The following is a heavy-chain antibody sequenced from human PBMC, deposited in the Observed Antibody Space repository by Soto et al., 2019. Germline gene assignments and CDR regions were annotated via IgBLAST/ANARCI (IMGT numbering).Heavy chain of an antibody. CDR1: GYTFTSYG. CDR3: ARQHSYYYDSSGYFYFDY. J-gene: IGHJ4*02. V-gene: IGHV1-18*01. Sequence: ASVKVSCKASGYTFTSYGISWVRQAPGQGLEWMGWISAYNGNTNYAQKLQGRVTMTTDTSTSTAYMELRSLRSGDTAVYYCARQHSYYYDSSGYFYFDYWGQGPLVTFSA. D-gene: IGHD3-22*01. CDR2: ISAYNGNT.